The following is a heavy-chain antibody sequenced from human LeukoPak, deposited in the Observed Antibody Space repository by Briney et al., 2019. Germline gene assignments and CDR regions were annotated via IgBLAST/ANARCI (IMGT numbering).Heavy chain of an antibody. J-gene: IGHJ4*02. V-gene: IGHV3-30*04. Sequence: GGSLRLSCAASGFTFSSYAMHWVRQAPGKGLEWVAVISYDGSNKYYADSVKGRFTISRDNSKSTLYLQMNSLRAEDTAVYYCARGDSSGYYNPFNYWGQGTLVTVSS. D-gene: IGHD3-22*01. CDR2: ISYDGSNK. CDR3: ARGDSSGYYNPFNY. CDR1: GFTFSSYA.